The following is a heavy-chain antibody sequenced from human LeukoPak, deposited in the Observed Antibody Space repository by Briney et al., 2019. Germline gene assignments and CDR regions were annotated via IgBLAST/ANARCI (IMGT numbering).Heavy chain of an antibody. CDR1: GYTFTSYG. Sequence: ASVKVSCKASGYTFTSYGISWVRQAPGQGLEWMGWISAYNGNTNYAQKLQGRVTMTTDTSTSTAYMELRSLRSDDTAVYYGARISETTVTATFDYWGQGTLVTVSS. V-gene: IGHV1-18*01. J-gene: IGHJ4*02. CDR3: ARISETTVTATFDY. D-gene: IGHD4-17*01. CDR2: ISAYNGNT.